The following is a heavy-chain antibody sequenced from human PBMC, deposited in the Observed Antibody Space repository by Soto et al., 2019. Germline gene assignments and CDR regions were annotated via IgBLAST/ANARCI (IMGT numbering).Heavy chain of an antibody. D-gene: IGHD6-19*01. CDR1: GFTFSDYA. CDR3: AKGGRQWLVTSDFNY. V-gene: IGHV3-30*18. J-gene: IGHJ4*02. CDR2: VSHDGRNT. Sequence: VQLVESGGGVVQPGRSLRLSCAASGFTFSDYAMHWVRQAPGKGLEGVAVVSHDGRNTHYADSVKGRFTISRDSSKNTVSLEMTSLRAEYTGVYYCAKGGRQWLVTSDFNYWGQGALVTVSS.